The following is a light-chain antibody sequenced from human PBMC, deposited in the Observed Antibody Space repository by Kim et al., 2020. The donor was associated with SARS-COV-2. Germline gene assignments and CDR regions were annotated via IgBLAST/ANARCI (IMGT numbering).Light chain of an antibody. Sequence: SYELTQPPSVSVSPGQTASITCSGDKLGDKYARWYQQKPGQSPVLVIYQDSKRPSGIPERFSGFDSGNTATLTISGTQAMDEADYYCQAWDSSPEVFGGGTQVTVL. V-gene: IGLV3-1*01. CDR2: QDS. CDR1: KLGDKY. CDR3: QAWDSSPEV. J-gene: IGLJ3*02.